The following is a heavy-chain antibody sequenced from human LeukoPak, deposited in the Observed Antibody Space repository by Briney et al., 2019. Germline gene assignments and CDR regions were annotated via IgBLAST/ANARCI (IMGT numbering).Heavy chain of an antibody. V-gene: IGHV4-39*07. CDR1: GGSISSTSYY. D-gene: IGHD6-19*01. CDR2: IYYSGGT. J-gene: IGHJ3*02. Sequence: SETLSLTCTASGGSISSTSYYWGWIRQSPGKGLEWIGNIYYSGGTYYNPSFKSRVTISIDTSKNQFSLKLSLLTAATTAVYYCARESSGWDHDAFDIWGQGTMVTVSS. CDR3: ARESSGWDHDAFDI.